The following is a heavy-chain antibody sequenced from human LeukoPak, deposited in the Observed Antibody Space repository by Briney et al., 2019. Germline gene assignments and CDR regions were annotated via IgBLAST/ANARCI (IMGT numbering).Heavy chain of an antibody. V-gene: IGHV3-33*01. CDR3: ARDSLVVITRGAFDY. D-gene: IGHD3-22*01. CDR2: IWYDGSNK. Sequence: GGSLRLSCAASGFTLSSYGMHWVRQAPGKGLEWVAVIWYDGSNKYYADSVKGRFTISRDNSKNTLYLQMNSLRAEDTAVYYCARDSLVVITRGAFDYWGQGTLVTVSS. CDR1: GFTLSSYG. J-gene: IGHJ4*02.